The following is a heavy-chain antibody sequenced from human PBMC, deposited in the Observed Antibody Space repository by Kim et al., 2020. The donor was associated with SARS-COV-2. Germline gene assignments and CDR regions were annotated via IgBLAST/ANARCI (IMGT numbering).Heavy chain of an antibody. CDR2: IWYDGSNK. Sequence: GGSLRLSCAASGFTFSSYGMHWVRQAPGKGLEWVAVIWYDGSNKYYADSVKGRFTISRDNSKNTLYLQMNSLRAEDTAVYYCAKGELEYCSSTSCPLNYYGMDVWGQGTTVTVSS. J-gene: IGHJ6*02. CDR1: GFTFSSYG. CDR3: AKGELEYCSSTSCPLNYYGMDV. D-gene: IGHD2-2*01. V-gene: IGHV3-33*06.